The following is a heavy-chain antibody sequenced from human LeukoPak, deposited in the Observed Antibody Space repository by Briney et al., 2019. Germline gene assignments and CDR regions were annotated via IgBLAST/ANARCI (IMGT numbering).Heavy chain of an antibody. CDR2: ISGSGGST. V-gene: IGHV3-23*01. J-gene: IGHJ2*01. CDR1: GFTFSSYA. Sequence: GGSLGLSCAASGFTFSSYAMSWVRQAPGKGLEWVSAISGSGGSTYYADSVKGRFTISRDNSKNTLYLQMNSLRAEDTAVYYCAKDSGSYPTGYFDLWGRGTLVTVSS. CDR3: AKDSGSYPTGYFDL. D-gene: IGHD1-26*01.